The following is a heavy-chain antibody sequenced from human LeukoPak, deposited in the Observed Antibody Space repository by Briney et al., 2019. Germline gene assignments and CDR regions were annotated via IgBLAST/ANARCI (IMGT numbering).Heavy chain of an antibody. J-gene: IGHJ6*02. V-gene: IGHV4-39*07. CDR2: IYYSGST. CDR3: ARGRNKISPYYYYYGMDV. CDR1: GGSISSSSYY. D-gene: IGHD1-14*01. Sequence: SETLSLTCTVSGGSISSSSYYWGWIRQPPGKGLEWIGSIYYSGSTYHNPSLKSRVTISVDTSKNQFSLKLSSVTAADTAVYYCARGRNKISPYYYYYGMDVWGQGTTVTVSS.